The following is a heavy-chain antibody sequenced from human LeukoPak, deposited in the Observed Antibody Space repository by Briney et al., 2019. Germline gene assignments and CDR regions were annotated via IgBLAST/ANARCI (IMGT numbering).Heavy chain of an antibody. Sequence: GGSLGLSLAASGFLFKSYSMNWVRPAPGKGLEWVSSIKSDSSHISYANSVRGRVTISRDNAKNSLYLQMNSLRAEDTAVYYCARGGSSWYRYWGQGTLVTVSS. CDR2: IKSDSSHI. J-gene: IGHJ4*02. CDR3: ARGGSSWYRY. CDR1: GFLFKSYS. D-gene: IGHD6-13*01. V-gene: IGHV3-21*01.